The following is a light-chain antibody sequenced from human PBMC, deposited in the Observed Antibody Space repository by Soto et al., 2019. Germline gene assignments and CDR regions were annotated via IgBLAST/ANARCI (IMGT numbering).Light chain of an antibody. CDR3: TSTIPGSLYV. CDR1: SSDVGNYNY. CDR2: MVS. V-gene: IGLV2-14*01. Sequence: QSALTQPASVSGSPGQSITISCTGTSSDVGNYNYVSWYQQYPGRVPKLLIYMVSNRPSGVSNRFSGSKSGNTASLTISGLQAEDEADYFCTSTIPGSLYVFGTGTKVTVL. J-gene: IGLJ1*01.